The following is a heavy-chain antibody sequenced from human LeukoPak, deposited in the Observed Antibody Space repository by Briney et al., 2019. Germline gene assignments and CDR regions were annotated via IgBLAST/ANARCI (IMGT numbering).Heavy chain of an antibody. D-gene: IGHD1-26*01. CDR1: GFSFNSYW. J-gene: IGHJ4*02. Sequence: GGSLRLSCTASGFSFNSYWMNWVRQAPGKGLEWVANIKQDGSEKDYVGSVKGRFTISRDNAKNSLYLQMNSLRAEDTAVYYCARVPPWEPGLEYWGQGTLVTVSS. CDR3: ARVPPWEPGLEY. CDR2: IKQDGSEK. V-gene: IGHV3-7*04.